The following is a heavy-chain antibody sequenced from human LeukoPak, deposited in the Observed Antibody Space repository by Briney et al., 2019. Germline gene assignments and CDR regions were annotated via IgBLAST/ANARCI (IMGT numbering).Heavy chain of an antibody. Sequence: ASVKVSCKASGYTFISYAMNWVRQAPGQGLEWMGWINTNTGNPTYAQGFTGRFVFSLDTSVSTAYLQISSLKAEDTAVYYCARASPTTVVTRSWWYFDLWGRGTLVTVSS. D-gene: IGHD4-23*01. V-gene: IGHV7-4-1*02. J-gene: IGHJ2*01. CDR2: INTNTGNP. CDR3: ARASPTTVVTRSWWYFDL. CDR1: GYTFISYA.